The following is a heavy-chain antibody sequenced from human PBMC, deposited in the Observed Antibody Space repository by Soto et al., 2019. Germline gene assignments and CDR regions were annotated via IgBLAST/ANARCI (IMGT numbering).Heavy chain of an antibody. V-gene: IGHV5-51*01. D-gene: IGHD5-12*01. J-gene: IGHJ4*02. CDR1: GYSFTNYW. Sequence: GESLKISCKVSGYSFTNYWIGWVRQLPGKGLEWMGTIYPGDSDTKYSQSFRGQVTISADNSISTAYLQWSSLKASDAAVYYCARPTTASLYFDYWGQGTLVTVSS. CDR3: ARPTTASLYFDY. CDR2: IYPGDSDT.